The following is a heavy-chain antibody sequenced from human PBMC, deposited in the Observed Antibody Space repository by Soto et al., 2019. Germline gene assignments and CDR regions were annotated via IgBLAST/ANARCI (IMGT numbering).Heavy chain of an antibody. D-gene: IGHD4-4*01. Sequence: GGSLRLSCAASGFTSSGYWMTWVRQAPGKGLEWVANINQDGSEKYYVDSVKGRFTISRDNVKDSLYLQMNSLRAEDTAIYYCARDYSNPRGRFDPWGQGT. CDR2: INQDGSEK. V-gene: IGHV3-7*01. J-gene: IGHJ5*02. CDR3: ARDYSNPRGRFDP. CDR1: GFTSSGYW.